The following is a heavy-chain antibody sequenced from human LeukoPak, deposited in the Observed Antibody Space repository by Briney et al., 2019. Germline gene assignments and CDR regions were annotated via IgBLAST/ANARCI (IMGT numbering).Heavy chain of an antibody. CDR2: ISAYNGNT. CDR3: ARGGYDFWSGYTTPYYFDY. V-gene: IGHV1-18*01. Sequence: ASVKVSCKASGYTFTSYGISWVRQAPGQGLEWMGWISAYNGNTNYAQKLQGRVTMTTDTSTSTAYMELRSLRSDDTAVYYCARGGYDFWSGYTTPYYFDYWGQGTLVTVPS. D-gene: IGHD3-3*01. CDR1: GYTFTSYG. J-gene: IGHJ4*02.